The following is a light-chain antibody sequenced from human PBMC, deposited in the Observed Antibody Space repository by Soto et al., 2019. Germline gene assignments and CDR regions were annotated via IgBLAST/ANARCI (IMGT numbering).Light chain of an antibody. CDR2: QVT. V-gene: IGLV2-14*01. CDR1: SSDVGIYNY. CDR3: SSYTGSTNYV. J-gene: IGLJ1*01. Sequence: QSALTHPASVSGSPGQSITISCTGTSSDVGIYNYVSWYQQHPGKAPKLMIYQVTNRPSGVSNRFSGSKSGNTASLTISGLQAEDEADYYCSSYTGSTNYVFGTGTKVTVL.